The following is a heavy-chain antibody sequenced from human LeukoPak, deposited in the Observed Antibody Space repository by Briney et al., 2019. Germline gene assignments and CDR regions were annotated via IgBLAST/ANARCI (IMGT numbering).Heavy chain of an antibody. J-gene: IGHJ3*02. CDR2: INPNSGGT. CDR3: ARHALYCGGDCHLGDHAFDI. CDR1: GYTFTGYY. D-gene: IGHD2-21*02. Sequence: GASVKVSCKASGYTFTGYYMHWVRQAPGQGLEWMGWINPNSGGTNYAQKFQGRVTMTRDTSISTAYMELRSLRSDDTAVYYCARHALYCGGDCHLGDHAFDIWGQGTMVTVSS. V-gene: IGHV1-2*02.